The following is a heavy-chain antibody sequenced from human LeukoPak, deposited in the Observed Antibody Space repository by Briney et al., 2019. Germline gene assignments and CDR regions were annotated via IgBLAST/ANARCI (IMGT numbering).Heavy chain of an antibody. J-gene: IGHJ4*02. V-gene: IGHV4-61*01. CDR3: ASESSGTFDY. CDR2: IYYSGST. CDR1: GGSVCSGSYY. Sequence: SETLSLTCTVSGGSVCSGSYYWSWVRQPPGKGLEWIGYIYYSGSTNYNPSLKSRVTISVDTSKNQFSLKLSSVTAADTAVYYCASESSGTFDYWGQGTLVTVSS. D-gene: IGHD6-6*01.